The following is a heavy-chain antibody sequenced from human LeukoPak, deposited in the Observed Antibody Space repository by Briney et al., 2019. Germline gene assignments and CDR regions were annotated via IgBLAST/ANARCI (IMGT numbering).Heavy chain of an antibody. CDR2: IYYSGST. Sequence: SETLSLTCTVSGGSLSSYYWSWVRQPLGQGLEWMGLIYYSGSTNSKPSLKSRVTISVDTSTNQFSLKLSSVTDSATAAYYCARFASVPLVRGGGYYYYMDVWGKGTTVTISS. V-gene: IGHV4-59*01. D-gene: IGHD3-10*01. CDR1: GGSLSSYY. J-gene: IGHJ6*03. CDR3: ARFASVPLVRGGGYYYYMDV.